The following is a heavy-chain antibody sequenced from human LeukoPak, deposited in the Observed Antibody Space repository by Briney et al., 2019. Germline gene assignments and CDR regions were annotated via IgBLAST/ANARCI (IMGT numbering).Heavy chain of an antibody. CDR2: INPNSGGT. D-gene: IGHD5-18*01. CDR1: GYTFTGYY. J-gene: IGHJ4*02. Sequence: ASVKVSCKASGYTFTGYYTHWVRQAPGQGLGWMGWINPNSGGTNYAQKFQGRVTMTRDTSISTAYMELSRLRSDDTAVYYCARDVDTAMAFDYWGQGTLVTVSS. CDR3: ARDVDTAMAFDY. V-gene: IGHV1-2*02.